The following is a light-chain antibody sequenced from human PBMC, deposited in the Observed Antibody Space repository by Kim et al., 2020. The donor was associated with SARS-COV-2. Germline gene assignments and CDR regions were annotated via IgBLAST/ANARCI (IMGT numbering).Light chain of an antibody. J-gene: IGLJ1*01. Sequence: GNKYPSWYLQRPGQSPVLVIYKDTKRPSGISERFSGSNSGNTATLTISGTQALDEADYYCQAWDINTGVFGTGTKVTVL. CDR3: QAWDINTGV. V-gene: IGLV3-1*01. CDR2: KDT. CDR1: GNKY.